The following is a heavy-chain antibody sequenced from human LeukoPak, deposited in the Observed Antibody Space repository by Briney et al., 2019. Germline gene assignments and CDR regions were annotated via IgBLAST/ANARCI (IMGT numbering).Heavy chain of an antibody. CDR2: IWYDGSNK. CDR1: GFTFSSYG. V-gene: IGHV3-30*02. CDR3: AKGTATVTTNP. D-gene: IGHD4-17*01. Sequence: PGGSLRLSCATFGFTFSSYGMHWVRQSPDKGLEWVAYIWYDGSNKYYSDSVKGRFTITRDNSKNTLYLQMNGLRTEDTAVYYCAKGTATVTTNPWGQGTLVTVSS. J-gene: IGHJ5*02.